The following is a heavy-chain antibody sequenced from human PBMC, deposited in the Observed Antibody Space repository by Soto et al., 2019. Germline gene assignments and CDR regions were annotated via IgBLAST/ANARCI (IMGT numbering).Heavy chain of an antibody. CDR1: GYTFTSYG. D-gene: IGHD2-2*01. V-gene: IGHV1-18*01. Sequence: ASVKVSCKASGYTFTSYGISWVRQAPGQGLEWMGWISAYNGNTNYAQKLQGRVTMTTDTSTSTAYMELRSLRSDDTAVYYCARGATKGYCSSTSCYYDAFDIWRQGTMVTVSS. CDR3: ARGATKGYCSSTSCYYDAFDI. J-gene: IGHJ3*02. CDR2: ISAYNGNT.